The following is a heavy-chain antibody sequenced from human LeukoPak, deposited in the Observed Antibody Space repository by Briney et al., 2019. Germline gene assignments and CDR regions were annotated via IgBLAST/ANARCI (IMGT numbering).Heavy chain of an antibody. CDR1: GFTFGDYA. J-gene: IGHJ4*02. CDR2: IRSKAYGGTT. D-gene: IGHD6-13*01. V-gene: IGHV3-49*04. CDR3: TRDSYSSSWQGAHVY. Sequence: GGSLRLSCTASGFTFGDYAMSWVRQAPGKGLERVGFIRSKAYGGTTEYAASVKGRFTISRDDSKSIAYLQMNSLKTEDTAVYYCTRDSYSSSWQGAHVYWGQGTLVTVSS.